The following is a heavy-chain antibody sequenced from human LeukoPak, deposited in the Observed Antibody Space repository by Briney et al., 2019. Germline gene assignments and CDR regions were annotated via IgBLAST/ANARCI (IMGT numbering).Heavy chain of an antibody. D-gene: IGHD5-18*01. J-gene: IGHJ4*02. V-gene: IGHV1-8*01. CDR1: GYTFTSYD. Sequence: ASVKVSCKASGYTFTSYDINWLRQATGQGLEWMGWMNPNSGNTGYAHKFRGRVTITRNTPISTAYMELNNLTSEYTAVYYFARGRRYSYGDLDYWGQGTLVTVSS. CDR3: ARGRRYSYGDLDY. CDR2: MNPNSGNT.